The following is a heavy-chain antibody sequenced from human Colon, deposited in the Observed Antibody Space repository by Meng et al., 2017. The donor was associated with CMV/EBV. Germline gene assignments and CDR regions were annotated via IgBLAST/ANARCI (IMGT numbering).Heavy chain of an antibody. Sequence: GESLKISCVASGFSFSSYAMHWVRQAPGKGLEWVAVISYDGSNQYYADSVKGRFTISRDNSKNTLYVQITSLGIEDTAVYYCARRTDTLDPDYNYSGMDVWGQGTTVTVSS. V-gene: IGHV3-30*06. CDR3: ARRTDTLDPDYNYSGMDV. CDR1: GFSFSSYA. D-gene: IGHD1/OR15-1a*01. J-gene: IGHJ6*02. CDR2: ISYDGSNQ.